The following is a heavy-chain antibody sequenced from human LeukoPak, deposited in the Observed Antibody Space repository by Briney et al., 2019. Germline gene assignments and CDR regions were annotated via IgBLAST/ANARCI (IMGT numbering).Heavy chain of an antibody. Sequence: LETLSLTCTVSGGSISSYYWSWIRQPPGKGLEWIGYIYYSGSTNYNPSLKSRVTISADTSKNQFSLKLSSVTAADTAVYYCARAGLTGYYYYGMDVWGQGTTVTVSS. CDR2: IYYSGST. J-gene: IGHJ6*02. CDR3: ARAGLTGYYYYGMDV. D-gene: IGHD3-9*01. V-gene: IGHV4-59*01. CDR1: GGSISSYY.